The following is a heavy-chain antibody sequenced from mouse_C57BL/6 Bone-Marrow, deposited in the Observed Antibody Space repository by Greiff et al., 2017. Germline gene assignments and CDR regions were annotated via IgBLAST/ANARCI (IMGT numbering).Heavy chain of an antibody. CDR2: ISYSGST. V-gene: IGHV3-8*01. J-gene: IGHJ1*03. CDR1: GYYITSDY. D-gene: IGHD2-3*01. CDR3: ARCRWLLRDWYFDV. Sequence: EVKLMESGPGLAKPSQTLSLTCSVTGYYITSDYWNWIRKFPGTKLEYMGYISYSGSTYYNPSLKSRISITRDTSKNQYYLQLNSVTTEDTDTYYCARCRWLLRDWYFDVWGTGTTVTVSS.